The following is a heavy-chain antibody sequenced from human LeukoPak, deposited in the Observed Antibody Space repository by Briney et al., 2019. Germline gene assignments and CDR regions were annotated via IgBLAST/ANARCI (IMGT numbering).Heavy chain of an antibody. CDR3: ARDAAAQQLVHYFDY. Sequence: PGGSLRLSCAASGFSVSSNYMSWVRQAPGKGLEWVSLICSGGSTYYADSVKGRFTISRDNSKNTLYLQMNSLRPEDTAVYYCARDAAAQQLVHYFDYWGQGSLVTVSS. V-gene: IGHV3-53*01. CDR2: ICSGGST. J-gene: IGHJ4*02. CDR1: GFSVSSNY. D-gene: IGHD6-13*01.